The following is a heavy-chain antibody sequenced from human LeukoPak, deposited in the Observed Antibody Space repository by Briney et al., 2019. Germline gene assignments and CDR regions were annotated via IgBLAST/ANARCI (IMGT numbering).Heavy chain of an antibody. D-gene: IGHD5-18*01. V-gene: IGHV3-74*01. J-gene: IGHJ6*02. CDR1: GFTFSSYW. CDR3: ARERDTATGYYYYGVDV. CDR2: INSDGSST. Sequence: GGSLRLSCAASGFTFSSYWMHWVRQAPGKGLVWVSRINSDGSSTSYADSVKGRFTISRDNAKNTLYLQMNSLRAEDTAVYYCARERDTATGYYYYGVDVWGQGTTVTVSS.